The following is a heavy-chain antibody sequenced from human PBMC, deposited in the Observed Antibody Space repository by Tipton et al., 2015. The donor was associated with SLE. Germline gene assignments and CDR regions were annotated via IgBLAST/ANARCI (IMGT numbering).Heavy chain of an antibody. D-gene: IGHD3-16*01. V-gene: IGHV4-61*02. CDR2: IYTSGNT. J-gene: IGHJ4*02. CDR1: GGSISSETSY. CDR3: ARRLGVAQVDY. Sequence: ALTCTVSGGSISSETSYWSWIRQPAGKGLQWIGRIYTSGNTNYNPSLKSRVTISVDASKNQFSLRLGSVTASDTAVYYCARRLGVAQVDYWGQGTLVTVSS.